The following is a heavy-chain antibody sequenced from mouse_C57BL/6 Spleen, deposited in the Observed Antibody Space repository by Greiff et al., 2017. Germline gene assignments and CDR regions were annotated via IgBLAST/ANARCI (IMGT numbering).Heavy chain of an antibody. V-gene: IGHV1-81*01. J-gene: IGHJ3*01. D-gene: IGHD3-2*02. Sequence: VQLQESGAELARPGASVKLSCKASGYTFTSYGISWVKQRTGQGLEWIGEIYPRSGNTYYNEKFKGKATLTADKSSSTAYMEVRSLTSEDSAVYFCARFQTAQAPFAYWGQGTLVTVSA. CDR1: GYTFTSYG. CDR3: ARFQTAQAPFAY. CDR2: IYPRSGNT.